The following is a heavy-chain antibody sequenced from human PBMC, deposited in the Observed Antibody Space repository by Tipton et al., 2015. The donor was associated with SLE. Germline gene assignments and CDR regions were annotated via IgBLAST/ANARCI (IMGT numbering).Heavy chain of an antibody. Sequence: SLRLSCAASGFTVSSNYMSWVRQAPGKGLEWVSVIYSGGSTYYADSVKGRFTISRDYAKNSLYLQMNSLRAEDTAVYYCARDQVGAAPFDYWGQGTLVTVSS. D-gene: IGHD2-15*01. J-gene: IGHJ4*02. V-gene: IGHV3-66*01. CDR2: IYSGGST. CDR3: ARDQVGAAPFDY. CDR1: GFTVSSNY.